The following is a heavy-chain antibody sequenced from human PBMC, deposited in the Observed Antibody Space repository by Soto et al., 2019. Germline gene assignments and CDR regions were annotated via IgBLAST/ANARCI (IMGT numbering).Heavy chain of an antibody. CDR1: GGSVTSDEDY. Sequence: SETLSLTCTVSGGSVTSDEDYWTWIRQSPGKGLEWIGYISNSGSTGYNPSLKTRLSMSVDRSKNQFTLRLSSVTAADTAVYYCVRNGDYCFDYWGQGTVVTVSS. D-gene: IGHD2-21*01. CDR3: VRNGDYCFDY. J-gene: IGHJ4*02. V-gene: IGHV4-30-4*01. CDR2: ISNSGST.